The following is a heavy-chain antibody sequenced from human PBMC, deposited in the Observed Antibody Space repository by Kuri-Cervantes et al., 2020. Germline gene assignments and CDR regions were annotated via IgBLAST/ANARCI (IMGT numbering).Heavy chain of an antibody. V-gene: IGHV3-66*01. CDR2: IYSGGST. CDR1: GFTVSSNY. Sequence: GESLKISCAASGFTVSSNYMSWVRQAPGKGLEWVSVIYSGGSTYYADSVKGRFTISRDNSKDSLYLQMNSLRDEDTAVYYCARDRAELRYFDWSRMDYYYYYGMDVWGQGTTVTVSS. J-gene: IGHJ6*02. D-gene: IGHD3-9*01. CDR3: ARDRAELRYFDWSRMDYYYYYGMDV.